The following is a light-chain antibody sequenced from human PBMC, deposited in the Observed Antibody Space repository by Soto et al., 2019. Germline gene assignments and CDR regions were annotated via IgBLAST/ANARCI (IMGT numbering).Light chain of an antibody. V-gene: IGLV1-40*01. CDR1: SSNIGARVD. CDR2: ANN. CDR3: QSYDSSLSGSYV. Sequence: QSELTQPPSVSGAPGQTVTISCTGSSSNIGARVDVHWYQHLPGTAPKLLIYANNIRPSGVPDRFSGSKSGSSASLAISGLQAEDEGDYYCQSYDSSLSGSYVFGTGTQLTVL. J-gene: IGLJ1*01.